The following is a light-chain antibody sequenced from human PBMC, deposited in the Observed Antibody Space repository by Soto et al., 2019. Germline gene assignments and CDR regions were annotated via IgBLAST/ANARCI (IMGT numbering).Light chain of an antibody. CDR2: EHN. CDR1: SGGIANNY. J-gene: IGLJ2*01. V-gene: IGLV6-57*04. CDR3: QSYDSSVVL. Sequence: NFMLTQPHSVSESPGETVTISCTRTSGGIANNYVQWYQQRPGSAPTIVIYEHNQRPAGVHDRLSSSTDDSSNSASLTISDLQTEDEADYYGQSYDSSVVLFGGGTKRPVL.